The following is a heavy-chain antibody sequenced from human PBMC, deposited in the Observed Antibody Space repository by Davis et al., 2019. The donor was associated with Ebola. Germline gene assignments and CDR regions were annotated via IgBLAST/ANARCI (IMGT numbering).Heavy chain of an antibody. J-gene: IGHJ5*02. CDR1: GFSLRTSGMC. V-gene: IGHV2-70*11. CDR3: ARWHSHTGWFDP. CDR2: IDWDDEK. Sequence: SGPTLAKPTQTLTLTCTFSGFSLRTSGMCVSWIRQPPGEALEWLARIDWDDEKHYNTSLKTRLTISKDTSKNQVVLTMTNMDPVDTATYYCARWHSHTGWFDPWGQGTLVTVSS. D-gene: IGHD2-21*01.